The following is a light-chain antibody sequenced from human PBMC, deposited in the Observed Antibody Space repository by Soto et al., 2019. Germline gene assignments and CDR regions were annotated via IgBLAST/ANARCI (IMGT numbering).Light chain of an antibody. J-gene: IGKJ5*01. CDR3: QQRSNWPPSIT. CDR2: DAS. CDR1: QSVGRS. Sequence: EMVLTQSPATVSLSAGERATLXXWTSQSVGRSLAWYQQKPGQAPRLLXXDASNRATGIPARFSGNGSGTDFTLTISSLEPEDFAVYYCQQRSNWPPSITFGQGTRLEIK. V-gene: IGKV3-11*01.